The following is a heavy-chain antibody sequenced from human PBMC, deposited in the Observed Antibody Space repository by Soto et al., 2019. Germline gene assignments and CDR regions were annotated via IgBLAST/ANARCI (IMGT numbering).Heavy chain of an antibody. J-gene: IGHJ6*02. D-gene: IGHD2-8*02. CDR1: GGTFSRYT. V-gene: IGHV1-69*02. CDR2: IIPILDIP. Sequence: QVQLVQSGAEVKKPGSSVKVSCKASGGTFSRYTFTWVRQAPGQGLEWMGRIIPILDIPNYAQNFQGRVTIPANKSTSPAYMALSSLPSDDTAVYYCASHFTGVLVLGTSPPGGDNYGWDVWGQGTTVTVSS. CDR3: ASHFTGVLVLGTSPPGGDNYGWDV.